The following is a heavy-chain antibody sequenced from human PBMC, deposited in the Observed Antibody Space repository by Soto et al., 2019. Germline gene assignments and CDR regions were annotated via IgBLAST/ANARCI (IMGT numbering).Heavy chain of an antibody. D-gene: IGHD2-2*01. V-gene: IGHV1-69*01. Sequence: QVQLVQSGAEVKKPGSSVKVSCKASGGTFSSYAISWVRQAPGQGLEWMGGIIPISGTANYAPKFQGRVTITADESTGTAYMELSSLRSEDTAVYYCARSQGSSTSLEIYYYYYYGMDVWGQGTTVTVSS. CDR2: IIPISGTA. J-gene: IGHJ6*02. CDR3: ARSQGSSTSLEIYYYYYYGMDV. CDR1: GGTFSSYA.